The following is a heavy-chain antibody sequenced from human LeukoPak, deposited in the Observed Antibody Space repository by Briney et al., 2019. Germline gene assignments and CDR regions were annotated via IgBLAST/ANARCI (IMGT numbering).Heavy chain of an antibody. D-gene: IGHD2-15*01. Sequence: GGSLRLSCAASGFTFDDYDMSWVRQAPGKGLEWVSGINWNGGSTGYADSVKGRFTISRDNAKNSLYLQMNSLRAEDTALYYCARDGPRVVVVAALDYWGQGTLVTVSS. CDR3: ARDGPRVVVVAALDY. J-gene: IGHJ4*02. CDR1: GFTFDDYD. CDR2: INWNGGST. V-gene: IGHV3-20*04.